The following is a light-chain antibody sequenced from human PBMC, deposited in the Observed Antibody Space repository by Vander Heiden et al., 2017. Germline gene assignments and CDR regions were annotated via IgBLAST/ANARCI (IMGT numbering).Light chain of an antibody. CDR1: QSIANY. CDR2: AAS. CDR3: QQSYSRPLT. J-gene: IGKJ4*01. Sequence: DIQMTQSPSSLPASVGDRVTITCRASQSIANYLNWYQQKPGKAPKLLIYAASSLQSGVPSRFSGSGSGTDFTLTITSLQPEDFATYYCQQSYSRPLTFGGGTKVEIK. V-gene: IGKV1-39*01.